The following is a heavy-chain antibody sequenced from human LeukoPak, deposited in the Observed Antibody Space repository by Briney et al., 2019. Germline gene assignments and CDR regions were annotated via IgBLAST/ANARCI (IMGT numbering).Heavy chain of an antibody. J-gene: IGHJ4*02. CDR1: GDSVSSNSAA. CDR3: ARDSTAAAGRTKSRNKMGPFDY. V-gene: IGHV6-1*01. D-gene: IGHD6-13*01. Sequence: SQTLSLTCAISGDSVSSNSAAWNWIRQSPSRGLEWLGRTYYRSKWYNDYAVSVKSRITINPDTSKNQFSLQLNSVTPEDTAVYYCARDSTAAAGRTKSRNKMGPFDYWGQGTLVTVSS. CDR2: TYYRSKWYN.